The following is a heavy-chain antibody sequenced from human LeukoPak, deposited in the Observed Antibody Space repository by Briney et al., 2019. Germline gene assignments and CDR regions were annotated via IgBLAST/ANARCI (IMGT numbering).Heavy chain of an antibody. CDR1: GFTFSSYP. Sequence: PGGSLRLSCAASGFTFSSYPMNWVRQAPGKGLEWVSYISSSSSTIYYADSVKGRFTISRDNGKNSLYLQMNSLRAEDTAEYYCARESAQYFQHWGQGTLVTVSS. CDR3: ARESAQYFQH. V-gene: IGHV3-48*01. J-gene: IGHJ1*01. CDR2: ISSSSSTI.